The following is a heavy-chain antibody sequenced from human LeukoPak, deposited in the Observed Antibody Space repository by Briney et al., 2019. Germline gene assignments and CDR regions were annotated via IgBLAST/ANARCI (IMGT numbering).Heavy chain of an antibody. V-gene: IGHV1-2*02. Sequence: ASVKVSCKASGYTFTGYCMHWVRQAPGQGLEWMGWINPNSGGTNYAQKFQGRVTMTRDTSISTAYMELSRLRSDDTAVYYCARSMVRGRAFDIWGQGTMVTVSS. CDR1: GYTFTGYC. D-gene: IGHD3-10*01. J-gene: IGHJ3*02. CDR2: INPNSGGT. CDR3: ARSMVRGRAFDI.